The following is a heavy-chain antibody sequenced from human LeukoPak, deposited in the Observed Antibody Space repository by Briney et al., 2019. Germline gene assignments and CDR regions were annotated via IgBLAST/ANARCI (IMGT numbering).Heavy chain of an antibody. J-gene: IGHJ3*01. V-gene: IGHV3-7*03. D-gene: IGHD6-6*01. CDR3: ASSSYSSSSSV. CDR1: GFTFSGFW. CDR2: INSDGSEG. Sequence: GGSLRLSCAVSGFTFSGFWMSWSRQAPGKGLEWVASINSDGSEGYYADVVKGRFTISRDNAKNSLYLQINSLRAEDTAVYYCASSSYSSSSSVWGQGTMVTVSS.